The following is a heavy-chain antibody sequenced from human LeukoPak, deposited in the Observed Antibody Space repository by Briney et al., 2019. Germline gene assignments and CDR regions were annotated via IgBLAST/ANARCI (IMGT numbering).Heavy chain of an antibody. V-gene: IGHV3-48*04. Sequence: PGGSLRLSCAASGFTFSDYSMNWVRQAPGKGLEWISYISGSSNTIYHADSVRGRFTTSRDNAKNSLYLQMNSLRAEDTAVYYCARDSDCSGGSCYSAGFEYWGQGTLVTVSS. D-gene: IGHD2-15*01. J-gene: IGHJ4*02. CDR3: ARDSDCSGGSCYSAGFEY. CDR2: ISGSSNTI. CDR1: GFTFSDYS.